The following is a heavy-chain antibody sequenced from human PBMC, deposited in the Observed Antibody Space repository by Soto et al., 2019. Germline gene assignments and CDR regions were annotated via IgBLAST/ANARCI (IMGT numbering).Heavy chain of an antibody. J-gene: IGHJ3*02. Sequence: PGESLKISCKGSGYSFATYWIGWVRQLPGKGLEWMGIIYPGDSDTRYSPSFQGQVTISADRSISTAYLQWSSLKASDTAMYYCARPFYGTSGYYYGASDIWGQGTMVTFSS. CDR1: GYSFATYW. CDR2: IYPGDSDT. D-gene: IGHD3-22*01. CDR3: ARPFYGTSGYYYGASDI. V-gene: IGHV5-51*01.